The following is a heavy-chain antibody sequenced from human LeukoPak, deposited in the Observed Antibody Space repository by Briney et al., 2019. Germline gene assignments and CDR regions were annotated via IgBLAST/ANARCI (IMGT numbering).Heavy chain of an antibody. Sequence: PGGSLRLSCAASGFTFSSYAMSWVRQAPGKGLEWVSAISAGGGSTYYADSVKGRFTISRDVSKNTLYLQMNSLRAEDTAVYYCARDQYYYYYMDVWGKGTTVTVSS. V-gene: IGHV3-23*01. CDR1: GFTFSSYA. CDR3: ARDQYYYYYMDV. CDR2: ISAGGGST. J-gene: IGHJ6*03.